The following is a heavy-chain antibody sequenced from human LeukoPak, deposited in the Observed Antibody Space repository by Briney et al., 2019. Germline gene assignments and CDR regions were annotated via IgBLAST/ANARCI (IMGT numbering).Heavy chain of an antibody. J-gene: IGHJ6*03. CDR2: IYYSGST. CDR1: GGSISSYY. CDR3: AREPRDFWSGYYTGGYMDV. V-gene: IGHV4-59*12. Sequence: PSETLSLTCTVSGGSISSYYWSWIRQPPGKGLEWIGYIYYSGSTNYNPSLKSRVTISVDTSKNQFSLKLSSVTAADTAVYYCAREPRDFWSGYYTGGYMDVWGKGTTVTVSS. D-gene: IGHD3-3*01.